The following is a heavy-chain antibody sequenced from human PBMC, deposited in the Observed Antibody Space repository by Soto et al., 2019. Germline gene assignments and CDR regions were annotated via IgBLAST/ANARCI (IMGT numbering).Heavy chain of an antibody. D-gene: IGHD2-2*01. CDR2: ISTSGDST. J-gene: IGHJ4*02. CDR1: GFTFSSYA. V-gene: IGHV3-23*01. CDR3: AFNSRYCSSTSCYAD. Sequence: GGSLRLSCAASGFTFSSYAMSWVRQAPGKGLEWVSGISTSGDSTYYADSVKGRFTISRDNSKDTLYLQMNSLRAGDTAVYYCAFNSRYCSSTSCYADWGQGTLVTVSS.